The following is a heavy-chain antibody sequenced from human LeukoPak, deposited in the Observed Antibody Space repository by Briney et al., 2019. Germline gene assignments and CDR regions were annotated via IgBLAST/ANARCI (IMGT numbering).Heavy chain of an antibody. V-gene: IGHV3-53*01. J-gene: IGHJ4*02. CDR1: GFIVNSNY. Sequence: GGSLRLSCAVSGFIVNSNYMNWVRQAPGKGLEWVSVIYSDGDTFYADSVKGRFTISRDNSKNTLYLQMNRLRAEDTAVYYCVSNRPWLWCWGQGTLVTVSS. D-gene: IGHD2-21*01. CDR2: IYSDGDT. CDR3: VSNRPWLWC.